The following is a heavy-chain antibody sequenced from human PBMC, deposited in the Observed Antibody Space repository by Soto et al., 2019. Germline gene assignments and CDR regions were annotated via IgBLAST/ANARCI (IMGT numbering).Heavy chain of an antibody. D-gene: IGHD4-17*01. CDR1: GFTVNTND. CDR3: ARIDDYGDYVTDY. CDR2: IRYGGSQR. Sequence: GSLRLAGAASGFTVNTNDMHWVRQAPGKGLEWVSVIRYGGSQRYYADFVRGRFTISRDNSQNTLYLQMTSLRAEDTAVYYCARIDDYGDYVTDYWGQVALVTVSS. V-gene: IGHV3-33*08. J-gene: IGHJ4*02.